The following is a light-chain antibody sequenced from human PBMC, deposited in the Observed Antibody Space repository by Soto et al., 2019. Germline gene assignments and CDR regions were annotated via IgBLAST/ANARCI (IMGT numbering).Light chain of an antibody. J-gene: IGKJ1*01. CDR3: QQLKSFPQT. CDR1: QSVSSN. Sequence: EIVITQSPATLSVSPGERATLSCRASQSVSSNLAWYQQKPGQAPRLLIYGASSRATGIPDRFSGSGSGTEFSLTISSLKAEDSATYDCQQLKSFPQTFGQGTKVDIK. CDR2: GAS. V-gene: IGKV3D-15*01.